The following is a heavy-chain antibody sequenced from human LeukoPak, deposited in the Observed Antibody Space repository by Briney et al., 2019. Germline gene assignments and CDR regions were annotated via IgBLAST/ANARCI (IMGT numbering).Heavy chain of an antibody. V-gene: IGHV1-2*02. Sequence: ASVKVSCKASGYTFTGYYMHWVRQAPGQGLEWMGWINPNSGGTNYAQKFQGRVTMTRDTSISTAYMELSRLRSDDTAVYYCARVVTGTPPDDAFDIWGQGTMVTVSS. D-gene: IGHD1-7*01. CDR1: GYTFTGYY. CDR3: ARVVTGTPPDDAFDI. CDR2: INPNSGGT. J-gene: IGHJ3*02.